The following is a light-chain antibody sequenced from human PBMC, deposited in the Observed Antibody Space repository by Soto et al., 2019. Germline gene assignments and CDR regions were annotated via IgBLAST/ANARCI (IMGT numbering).Light chain of an antibody. J-gene: IGKJ1*01. Sequence: VVTESACTLSLSQGERATLSYRASQSVSSSYLAWYLQKPGLAPRLLIYGASSRATGIPDRFSGSGSGTDFTLTIIRLEPEEFVVYYCQQYGCSPKTFGQGTKVDIK. CDR2: GAS. CDR1: QSVSSSY. CDR3: QQYGCSPKT. V-gene: IGKV3-20*01.